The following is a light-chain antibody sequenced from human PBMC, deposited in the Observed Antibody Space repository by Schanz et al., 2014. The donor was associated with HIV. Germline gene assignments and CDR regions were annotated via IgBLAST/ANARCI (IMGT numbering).Light chain of an antibody. J-gene: IGLJ3*02. V-gene: IGLV1-44*01. CDR3: AAWGDSLDGWV. Sequence: QSVLTQPPSASGTPGQRVTISCSGSSSNIGSHTVNWYQQLPGTAPKLLIYGNSNRPSGVPDRFSGSKSGTSASLAISGLQSADEADYYCAAWGDSLDGWVFGGGTKLTVL. CDR2: GNS. CDR1: SSNIGSHT.